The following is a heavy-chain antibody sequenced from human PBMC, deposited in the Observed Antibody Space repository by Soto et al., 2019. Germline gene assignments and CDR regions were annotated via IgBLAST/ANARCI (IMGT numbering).Heavy chain of an antibody. CDR3: ARDLRRSLSVWFDP. D-gene: IGHD6-6*01. CDR2: IYYSGST. Sequence: SETLSLTCTVSGGSISSYYWSWIRQPPGKGLEWIGYIYYSGSTNYNPSLKSRVTISVDTSKNQFSLKLSSVTAADTAVYYCARDLRRSLSVWFDPWGQGALVTVSS. CDR1: GGSISSYY. J-gene: IGHJ5*02. V-gene: IGHV4-59*01.